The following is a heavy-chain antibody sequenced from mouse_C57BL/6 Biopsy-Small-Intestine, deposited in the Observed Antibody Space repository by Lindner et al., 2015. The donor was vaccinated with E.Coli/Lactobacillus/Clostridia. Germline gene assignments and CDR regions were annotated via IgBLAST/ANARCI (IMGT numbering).Heavy chain of an antibody. CDR2: INVGNGNT. D-gene: IGHD1-1*01. CDR1: GYPFTSYS. J-gene: IGHJ1*01. V-gene: IGHV1-84*02. Sequence: SVKVSCKASGYPFTSYSIHWVRQAPGQRLEWMGWINVGNGNTKYSQKFRGRLSITSDTSASTAYMELSSLTSEDTTIYYCARDRRYCGGDCSDYYYGMDIWGQGTTVTVSS. CDR3: ARDRRYCGGDCSDYYYGMDI.